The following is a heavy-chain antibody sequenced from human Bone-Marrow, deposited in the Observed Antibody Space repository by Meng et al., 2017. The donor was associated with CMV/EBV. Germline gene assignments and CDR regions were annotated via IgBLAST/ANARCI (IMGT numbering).Heavy chain of an antibody. Sequence: SETLSLTCTVSGGSISSSSYYWGWIRQPPGKGLEWIGSIYYSGSTYYNPSLKSRVTISVDTSKNQFSLKLSSVTAADTAVYYCASQNILYYDFWSGYYDAFDIWGQGTMVTVSS. CDR2: IYYSGST. CDR3: ASQNILYYDFWSGYYDAFDI. D-gene: IGHD3-3*01. J-gene: IGHJ3*02. CDR1: GGSISSSSYY. V-gene: IGHV4-39*07.